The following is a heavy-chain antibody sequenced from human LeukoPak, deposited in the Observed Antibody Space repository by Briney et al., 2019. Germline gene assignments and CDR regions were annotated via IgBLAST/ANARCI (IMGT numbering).Heavy chain of an antibody. Sequence: GASVKVSCKASGYTFTSYGISWLRQAPGQGLEWMGWISAYNGNTNYAQKLQGRVTMTTDTSTSTAYMELRSLRSDDTAVYYCARELRGYSYGYSHYFYYWGQGTLVTVSS. CDR2: ISAYNGNT. CDR3: ARELRGYSYGYSHYFYY. V-gene: IGHV1-18*01. CDR1: GYTFTSYG. J-gene: IGHJ4*02. D-gene: IGHD5-18*01.